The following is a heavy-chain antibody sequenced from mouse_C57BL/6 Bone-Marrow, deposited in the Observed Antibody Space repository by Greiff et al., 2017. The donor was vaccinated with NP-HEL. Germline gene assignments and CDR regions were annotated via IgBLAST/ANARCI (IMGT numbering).Heavy chain of an antibody. V-gene: IGHV1-50*01. CDR2: IDPSDSYT. CDR1: GYTFTSYW. D-gene: IGHD2-5*01. J-gene: IGHJ1*03. Sequence: VKLQQPGAELVKPGASVKLSCKASGYTFTSYWMQWVKQRPGQGLEWIGEIDPSDSYTNYNQKFKGKATLTVDTSSSTAYMQLSSLTSEDSAVYYCARYYSNSGWYFDVWGTGTTVTVSS. CDR3: ARYYSNSGWYFDV.